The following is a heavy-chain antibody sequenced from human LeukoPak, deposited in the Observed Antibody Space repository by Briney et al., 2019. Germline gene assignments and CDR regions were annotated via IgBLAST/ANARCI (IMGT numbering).Heavy chain of an antibody. D-gene: IGHD3-16*02. CDR3: ARDKYYDSVWGSYRPDY. CDR1: GYTFTGYY. CDR2: INPNSGGT. V-gene: IGHV1-2*06. J-gene: IGHJ4*02. Sequence: GASVKVSCKASGYTFTGYYMHWVRQAPGQGLEWMGRINPNSGGTNYAQKFQGRVTMTRDTSISTAYMELSRLRYDDTAVYYCARDKYYDSVWGSYRPDYWGQGTLVTVSS.